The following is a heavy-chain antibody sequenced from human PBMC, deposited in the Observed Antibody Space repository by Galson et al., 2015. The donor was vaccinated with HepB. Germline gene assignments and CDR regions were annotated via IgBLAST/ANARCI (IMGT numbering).Heavy chain of an antibody. Sequence: SLRLSCAASASTFRSYAMHWVRQAPGKGLEWVAVIWYDGSHKYYADSVKGRFTISRDNSKNTLYLEMTSLRAEDTAVYYCASGGYDSYSLDLWGRGTLVIVSS. J-gene: IGHJ2*01. CDR3: ASGGYDSYSLDL. CDR2: IWYDGSHK. CDR1: ASTFRSYA. V-gene: IGHV3-33*01. D-gene: IGHD3-22*01.